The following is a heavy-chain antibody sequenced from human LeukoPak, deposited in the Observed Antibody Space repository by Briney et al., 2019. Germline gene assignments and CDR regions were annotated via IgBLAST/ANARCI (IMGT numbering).Heavy chain of an antibody. CDR2: INSDGTTT. D-gene: IGHD3-22*01. V-gene: IGHV3-74*01. Sequence: SGGSLRLSCAASGFTFSRYWIHWVRQAPGKGLVWVSRINSDGTTTTYADSVKGRFTISRDNAKNTLYLQMNSLRAEDTAVYYCARGYYYDSTGPNIPFDYWGQGTLVTVSS. J-gene: IGHJ4*02. CDR3: ARGYYYDSTGPNIPFDY. CDR1: GFTFSRYW.